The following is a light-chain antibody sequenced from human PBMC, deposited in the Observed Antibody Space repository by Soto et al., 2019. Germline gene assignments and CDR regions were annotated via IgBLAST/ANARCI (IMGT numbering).Light chain of an antibody. CDR3: QQTRTVPPEWT. J-gene: IGKJ1*01. CDR2: ATS. Sequence: DIQMTQSPSSLSASVGARVPITCRARQSIASYLNWYQQKPGKAPRLLIFATSNLQSGVPSRFSGSGSGTHFTLSISSLQPEDSATYYCQQTRTVPPEWTFGQGTKVDIK. V-gene: IGKV1-39*01. CDR1: QSIASY.